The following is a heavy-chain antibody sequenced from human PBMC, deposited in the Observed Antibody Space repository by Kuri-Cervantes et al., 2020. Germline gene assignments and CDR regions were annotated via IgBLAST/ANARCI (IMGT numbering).Heavy chain of an antibody. CDR2: IYTSGST. J-gene: IGHJ6*02. V-gene: IGHV4-4*07. D-gene: IGHD3-16*02. CDR3: ARVSRLGYYYYGMDV. Sequence: SETLSLTSTVSGGSISSYYWSWIRQPAGKGLEWIGRIYTSGSTNYDPSLKSRVTMSVDTSKNQFSLKLSSVTAADTAVYYCARVSRLGYYYYGMDVWGQGTTVTVSS. CDR1: GGSISSYY.